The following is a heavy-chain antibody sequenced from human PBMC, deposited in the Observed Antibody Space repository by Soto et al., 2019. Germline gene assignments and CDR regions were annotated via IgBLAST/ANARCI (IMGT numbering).Heavy chain of an antibody. J-gene: IGHJ6*02. V-gene: IGHV6-1*01. CDR3: AGISTGHWDVLDYYYYGIDV. CDR1: GDSVSSNSAA. D-gene: IGHD3-9*01. Sequence: SQTLSLTCAISGDSVSSNSAAWNWIRQSPSRGLEWLGRTYYRSKWYDDYAVFVKSRITIIPDTAKNQFSLHLNSVTPEDTAMYFCAGISTGHWDVLDYYYYGIDVWGQGTTVTGS. CDR2: TYYRSKWYD.